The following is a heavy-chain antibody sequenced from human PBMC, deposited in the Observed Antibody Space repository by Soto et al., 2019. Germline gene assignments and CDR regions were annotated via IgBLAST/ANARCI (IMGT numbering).Heavy chain of an antibody. V-gene: IGHV3-23*01. CDR1: GFTFSFYA. CDR3: VKDSAYYYDSSGHCFDY. J-gene: IGHJ4*02. Sequence: GGSLRLSCATSGFTFSFYAMSWVRQAPGKGLEWVSGISASGGRTYYADSVKGRFTISRDKSKNTLYLQMNSLRAEDTAVYYCVKDSAYYYDSSGHCFDYWGQGTLVTVSS. CDR2: ISASGGRT. D-gene: IGHD3-22*01.